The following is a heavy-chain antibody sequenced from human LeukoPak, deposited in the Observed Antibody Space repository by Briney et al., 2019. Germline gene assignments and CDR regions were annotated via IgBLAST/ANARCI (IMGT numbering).Heavy chain of an antibody. CDR3: AKDLGYYDSSGYPFKWPAGFDY. CDR1: GFTFSSYG. CDR2: ISYDGSNK. J-gene: IGHJ4*02. D-gene: IGHD3-22*01. V-gene: IGHV3-30*18. Sequence: GGSLRLSCAASGFTFSSYGMHWVRQAPGKGLEWVAVISYDGSNKYYADSVKGRFTISRDNSKNTLYLQMNSLRAEDTAVYYCAKDLGYYDSSGYPFKWPAGFDYWGQGTLVTVSS.